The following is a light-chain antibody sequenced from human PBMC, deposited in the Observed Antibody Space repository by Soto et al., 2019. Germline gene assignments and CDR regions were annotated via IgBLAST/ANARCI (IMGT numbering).Light chain of an antibody. J-gene: IGLJ2*01. CDR1: SGHSSYI. CDR2: LEGSGSY. CDR3: ETWDSNIVV. V-gene: IGLV4-60*03. Sequence: QAVVTQSSSASASLGSSVKLTCTLSSGHSSYIIAWHQQQPGKAPRYLMKLEGSGSYNKGSGVPDRFSGSSSGADRHLTISNLQSEDEADYYCETWDSNIVVFGGGTKLTVL.